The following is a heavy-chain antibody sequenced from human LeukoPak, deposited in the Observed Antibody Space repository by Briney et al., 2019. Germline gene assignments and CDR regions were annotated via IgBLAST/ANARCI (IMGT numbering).Heavy chain of an antibody. D-gene: IGHD3-3*01. CDR3: TTAGYYDFPSGDWFDP. V-gene: IGHV3-23*01. Sequence: GGSLRLSCAASGFTFSIYGMNWVRQAPGKGLEWVSLISSSGGSTYYADSVRGRFTISRDNSRNTLYLQMNSLKTEDTAVYYCTTAGYYDFPSGDWFDPWGQGTLVTVSS. CDR1: GFTFSIYG. CDR2: ISSSGGST. J-gene: IGHJ5*02.